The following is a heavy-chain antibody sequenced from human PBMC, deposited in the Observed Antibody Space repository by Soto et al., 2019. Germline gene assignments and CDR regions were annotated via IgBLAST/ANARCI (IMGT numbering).Heavy chain of an antibody. D-gene: IGHD3-3*01. Sequence: ASVTVSCKAAGYTCSTHEIIWMRRAAGQGLEWMDRMNPANGNTGYAQTFQDRVTMTRNTSISTAYTYLSSLRSDATAEYYCARCPRESGEWLLFDSWG. J-gene: IGHJ5*01. CDR3: ARCPRESGEWLLFDS. V-gene: IGHV1-8*01. CDR1: GYTCSTHE. CDR2: MNPANGNT.